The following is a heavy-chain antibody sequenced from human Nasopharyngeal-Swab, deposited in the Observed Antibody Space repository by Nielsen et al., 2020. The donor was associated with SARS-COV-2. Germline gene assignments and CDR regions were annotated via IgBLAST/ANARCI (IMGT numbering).Heavy chain of an antibody. Sequence: SVKVSCKASGGTFSSYAISWVRQAPGQGLEWMGGIIPIFGTANYAQKFQGRVTITADKSTSTAYMELRSLRSDDTAVYYCARAGAAADNPGYWGQGTLVTVSS. CDR3: ARAGAAADNPGY. D-gene: IGHD6-13*01. J-gene: IGHJ4*02. CDR2: IIPIFGTA. V-gene: IGHV1-69*06. CDR1: GGTFSSYA.